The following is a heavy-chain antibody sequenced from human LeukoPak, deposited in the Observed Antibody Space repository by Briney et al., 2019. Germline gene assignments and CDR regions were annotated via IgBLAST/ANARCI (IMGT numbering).Heavy chain of an antibody. CDR2: ISGNGGTT. CDR1: GFTFSSYA. V-gene: IGHV3-23*01. D-gene: IGHD6-19*01. Sequence: GGSLRLSCAASGFTFSSYAMSWVRQAPGKGLEWVSAISGNGGTTYYADSVKGRFTISRDNSKNTLYLQMNSLRAEDTAVYYCARGSGWAHFDYWGQGTLVTVSS. J-gene: IGHJ4*02. CDR3: ARGSGWAHFDY.